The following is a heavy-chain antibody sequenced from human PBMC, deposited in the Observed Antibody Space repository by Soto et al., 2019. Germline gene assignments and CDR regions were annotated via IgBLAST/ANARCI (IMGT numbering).Heavy chain of an antibody. V-gene: IGHV1-69*06. D-gene: IGHD4-17*01. CDR1: GGSFNNYV. CDR2: IIPNYEAA. J-gene: IGHJ3*02. CDR3: ARYWNAGTLYGAFDI. Sequence: QVQLVQSGAAVRKPGSSVKVSCEASGGSFNNYVISWLRQSPGQGLEWMGVIIPNYEAANYAQKFRGRLTITAYKATNTAYMQLNSLRTEDTASYYCARYWNAGTLYGAFDIWGQGTTVIVS.